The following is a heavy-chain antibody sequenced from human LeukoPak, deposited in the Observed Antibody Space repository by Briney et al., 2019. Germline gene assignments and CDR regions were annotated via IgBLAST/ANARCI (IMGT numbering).Heavy chain of an antibody. D-gene: IGHD4-17*01. V-gene: IGHV1-46*01. CDR3: ARSYGGYAFDP. CDR2: INPSGGST. Sequence: ASVKVSCKASGYSFSSYYMHWVRQAPGQGLEWMGIINPSGGSTSYAQKFQGRVTMTRDTSTSTVYMDLSSLRSEDTAVYYCARSYGGYAFDPWGQGTLVTVSS. J-gene: IGHJ5*02. CDR1: GYSFSSYY.